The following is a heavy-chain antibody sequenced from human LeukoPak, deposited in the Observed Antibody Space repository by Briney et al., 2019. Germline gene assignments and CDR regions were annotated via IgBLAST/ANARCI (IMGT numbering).Heavy chain of an antibody. CDR1: GGSISSGSYY. Sequence: SQTLPLTCTVSGGSISSGSYYWSWIRQPAGTGLEWIGRIYTSGSTNYNPSLKSRVTISVDTSKNQFSLKLSSVTAADTAVYYCASSQEDIVVVPAASQGYYYYMDVWGKGTTVTVSS. V-gene: IGHV4-61*02. D-gene: IGHD2-2*01. J-gene: IGHJ6*03. CDR2: IYTSGST. CDR3: ASSQEDIVVVPAASQGYYYYMDV.